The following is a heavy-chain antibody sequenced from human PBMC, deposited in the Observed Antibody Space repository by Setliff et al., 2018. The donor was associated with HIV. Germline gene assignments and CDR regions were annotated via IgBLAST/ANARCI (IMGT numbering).Heavy chain of an antibody. CDR1: GFIFSSYK. V-gene: IGHV3-49*04. J-gene: IGHJ6*02. D-gene: IGHD3-3*01. CDR2: IRGKAYGGTT. Sequence: GGSLRLSCEASGFIFSSYKMNWVRQAPGKGLEWVGFIRGKAYGGTTEYAASVKGRFTISRDDSKSTAYLQMNSLKTEDTAVYYCTRGGGYYNFWSGYSPVYYYGMDVWGQGTTVTVSS. CDR3: TRGGGYYNFWSGYSPVYYYGMDV.